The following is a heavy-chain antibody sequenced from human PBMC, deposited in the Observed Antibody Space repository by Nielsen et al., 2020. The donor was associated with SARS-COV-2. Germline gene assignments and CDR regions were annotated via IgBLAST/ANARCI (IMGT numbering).Heavy chain of an antibody. J-gene: IGHJ6*02. CDR2: VFHDGNA. CDR1: GGSVSSGSYY. CDR3: ARSGFYDSSSGTKYYYHVDV. Sequence: SETLSLTCTVSGGSVSSGSYYWSWIRQSPGNGLEWVGYVFHDGNAKFNPSLRRRVSLSVDKSKNQFSLRLTSLTAADTATYYCARSGFYDSSSGTKYYYHVDVWGQGTTVTVSS. V-gene: IGHV4-61*01. D-gene: IGHD3-10*01.